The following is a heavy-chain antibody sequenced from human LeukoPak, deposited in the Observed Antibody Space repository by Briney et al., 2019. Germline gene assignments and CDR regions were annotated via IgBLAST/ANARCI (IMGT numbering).Heavy chain of an antibody. V-gene: IGHV1-2*02. CDR3: ARGPHIAAAGTGPQTY. J-gene: IGHJ4*02. CDR1: GYIFTGYY. Sequence: ASVKVSCKASGYIFTGYYMYWVRQAPGQGLEWMGWINPNSGATDYAQRFQGRVTMTRDTSISAAYMELSSLRSDDTAVYYCARGPHIAAAGTGPQTYWGQGTLVTVSS. D-gene: IGHD6-13*01. CDR2: INPNSGAT.